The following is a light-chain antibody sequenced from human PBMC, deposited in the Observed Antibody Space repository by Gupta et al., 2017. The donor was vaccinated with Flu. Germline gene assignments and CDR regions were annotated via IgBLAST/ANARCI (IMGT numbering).Light chain of an antibody. CDR2: STS. V-gene: IGKV1-12*02. CDR1: KINSW. J-gene: IGKJ4*01. Sequence: SPFEVSASVGDRPISSWRESKINSWLAWYQQQPGKAPKLLIYSTSRVESGVPSRFSGSGSGTDFTLTISGRQPEDFATYYCQHSNSLPFTFGRGTKVEIK. CDR3: QHSNSLPFT.